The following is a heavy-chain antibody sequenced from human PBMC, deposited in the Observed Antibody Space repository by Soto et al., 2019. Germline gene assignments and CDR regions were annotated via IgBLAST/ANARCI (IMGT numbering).Heavy chain of an antibody. V-gene: IGHV4-4*02. CDR1: GGSISETTW. D-gene: IGHD7-27*01. CDR2: ISHSGSA. CDR3: QLTRGGLFIMDV. J-gene: IGHJ6*02. Sequence: LSLTCTVSGGSISETTWWSWVRQPPGKGLEWIGDISHSGSANYNPSLKSRVTMSADRSKNQISLILTSVTAADTAVYYCQLTRGGLFIMDVWGQGTTVTVSS.